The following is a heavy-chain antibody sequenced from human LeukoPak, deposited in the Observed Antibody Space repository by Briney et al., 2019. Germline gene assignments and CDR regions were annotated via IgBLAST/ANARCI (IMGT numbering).Heavy chain of an antibody. CDR2: IKSKTDGGTT. V-gene: IGHV3-15*01. D-gene: IGHD3-9*01. CDR1: GFTFSNAW. J-gene: IGHJ4*02. Sequence: GGSLRLSCAASGFTFSNAWMSWVRQAPGKGLEWVGRIKSKTDGGTTDYAAPVKGRFTISRDDSKNTLYLQMNSLRAEDTAVYYCARVGRSGRYYDILTGYYLDYWGQGTLVTVSS. CDR3: ARVGRSGRYYDILTGYYLDY.